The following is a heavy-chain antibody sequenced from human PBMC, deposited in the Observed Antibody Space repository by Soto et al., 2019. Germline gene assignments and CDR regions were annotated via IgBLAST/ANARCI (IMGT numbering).Heavy chain of an antibody. J-gene: IGHJ4*02. CDR2: ISYDGSNK. V-gene: IGHV3-30*03. CDR3: APGRGYCSGGSCYRSPFDY. D-gene: IGHD2-15*01. CDR1: RFTFSSYG. Sequence: QVQLVESGGGVVQPGRSLRLSCAVSRFTFSSYGMHWVRQAPGKGLEWVAVISYDGSNKYYADSVKGRFTISRDNSKNTLYLQMNSLRAEDTAVYYCAPGRGYCSGGSCYRSPFDYWGQGTLVTVSS.